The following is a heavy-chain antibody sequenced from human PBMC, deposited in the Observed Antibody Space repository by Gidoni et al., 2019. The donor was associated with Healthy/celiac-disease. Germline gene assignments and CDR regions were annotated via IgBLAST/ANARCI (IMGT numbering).Heavy chain of an antibody. Sequence: QVQLVESGGGVVQPGRSLRLSCAAAGFAFSSYGMHWVRQAPGKGLECVAVISYAGINKYYADSVKGRFTISRDNSKNTLYLQMNSLRAEDTAVYYCAKDLLSRSGALDYWGQGTLVTVSS. V-gene: IGHV3-30*18. CDR2: ISYAGINK. J-gene: IGHJ4*02. D-gene: IGHD6-19*01. CDR1: GFAFSSYG. CDR3: AKDLLSRSGALDY.